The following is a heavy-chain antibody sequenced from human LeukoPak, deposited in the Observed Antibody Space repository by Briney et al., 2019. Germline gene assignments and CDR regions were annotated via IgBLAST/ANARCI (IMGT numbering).Heavy chain of an antibody. D-gene: IGHD3-10*01. CDR1: GFSFSSYS. J-gene: IGHJ4*02. CDR2: ISSSTSTI. CDR3: ARTSYYGSGTYYPVFDS. Sequence: GGSLRLSCAASGFSFSSYSMNWVRQAPGKGLEWVSYISSSTSTIDYADSVKGRFTISGDNAKNSLYLQMNSLRDEDTAVYYCARTSYYGSGTYYPVFDSWGQGTLVTVSS. V-gene: IGHV3-48*02.